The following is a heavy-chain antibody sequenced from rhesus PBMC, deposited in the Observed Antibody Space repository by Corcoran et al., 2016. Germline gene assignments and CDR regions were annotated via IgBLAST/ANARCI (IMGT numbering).Heavy chain of an antibody. V-gene: IGHV4-73*01. CDR1: GGSICGSYY. D-gene: IGHD4-23*01. Sequence: QVQLQQWGEGRVKPSETLSLPCAVYGGSICGSYYCSWIRQPPGKGRESIGYIYGNSASTNYNPSLKNRVTISKDTSKNQFSLKLTSVTAADTAVYYCASYYTVNTFDYWGQGVLVTVSS. CDR3: ASYYTVNTFDY. CDR2: IYGNSAST. J-gene: IGHJ4*01.